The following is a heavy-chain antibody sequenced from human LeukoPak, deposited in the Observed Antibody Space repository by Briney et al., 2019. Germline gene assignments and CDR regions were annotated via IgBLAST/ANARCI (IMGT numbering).Heavy chain of an antibody. CDR1: SGPFSSGSHY. CDR2: INTSGST. V-gene: IGHV4-61*02. Sequence: SETLSLTCTVSSGPFSSGSHYWSWVRQPAGKGLEWIGRINTSGSTSYNPSLKSRVTISVDTSKNQFSLKLSSVTAADTAVYYCAKGDNNWNYRSGTYYYYMDVWGKGTTVTVSS. CDR3: AKGDNNWNYRSGTYYYYMDV. D-gene: IGHD1-7*01. J-gene: IGHJ6*03.